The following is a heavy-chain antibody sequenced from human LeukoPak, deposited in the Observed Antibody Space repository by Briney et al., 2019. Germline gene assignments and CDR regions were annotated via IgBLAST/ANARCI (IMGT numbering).Heavy chain of an antibody. CDR1: GGSFSSYY. V-gene: IGHV4-34*01. D-gene: IGHD3-22*01. CDR2: INHSGST. J-gene: IGHJ4*02. CDR3: ASESGYYYFDY. Sequence: SETLSLTCAVYGGSFSSYYWSWIRQPPGKGLEWIGEINHSGSTNYNPSLKSRVTISVDTSKNQFSLKLSSVTAADTAVYYCASESGYYYFDYWGQGTLVTVSS.